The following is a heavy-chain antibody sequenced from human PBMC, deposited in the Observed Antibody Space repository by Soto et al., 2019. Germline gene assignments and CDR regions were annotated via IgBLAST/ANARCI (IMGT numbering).Heavy chain of an antibody. CDR1: GGTFSSYA. V-gene: IGHV1-69*01. D-gene: IGHD2-15*01. CDR3: ARGARGYCSGGSCYEPIDGFENWFDP. CDR2: IIPIFGTA. Sequence: QVQLVQSGAEVKKPGSSVKVSCKASGGTFSSYAISWVRQAPGQGLEWMGGIIPIFGTANYAQKSQGRVTNTADESTSTADMELSSLRSEDTAVYYCARGARGYCSGGSCYEPIDGFENWFDPWGQGTLVTVSS. J-gene: IGHJ5*02.